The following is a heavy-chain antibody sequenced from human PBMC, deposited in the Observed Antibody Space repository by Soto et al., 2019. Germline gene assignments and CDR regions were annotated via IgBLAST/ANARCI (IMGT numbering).Heavy chain of an antibody. V-gene: IGHV4-34*01. CDR1: GGSFSGYY. D-gene: IGHD6-13*01. CDR2: INHSGST. CDR3: XXXYRSSWYVTSVYGCFDP. Sequence: QVQLQQWGAGLLKPSETLSLTCAVYGGSFSGYYWSWIRQPPGKGLEWIGEINHSGSTNYKPSLIIRVTLTVDKSKNTSYLQLSSVTATDXAXYXXXXXYRSSWYVTSVYGCFDPWGQGTLFTVXS. J-gene: IGHJ5*02.